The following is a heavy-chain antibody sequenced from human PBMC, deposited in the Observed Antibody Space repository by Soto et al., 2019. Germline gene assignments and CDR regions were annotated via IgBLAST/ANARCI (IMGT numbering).Heavy chain of an antibody. CDR2: ISSSSSYI. J-gene: IGHJ4*02. D-gene: IGHD6-19*01. CDR3: ARARIAVAGSLDY. V-gene: IGHV3-21*01. Sequence: LRLSCAASGFTFSSYSMNWVRQAPGKGLEWVSSISSSSSYIYYADSVKGRFTISRVNAKNSLYLQMNSLRAEDTAVYYCARARIAVAGSLDYWGQGTLVTVSS. CDR1: GFTFSSYS.